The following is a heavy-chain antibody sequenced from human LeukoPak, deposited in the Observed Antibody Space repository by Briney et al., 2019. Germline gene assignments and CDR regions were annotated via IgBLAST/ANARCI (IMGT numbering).Heavy chain of an antibody. CDR1: GFTFSSYS. V-gene: IGHV3-21*01. J-gene: IGHJ4*02. CDR3: ARYDFWSGQVDY. Sequence: GGSLRLSCAASGFTFSSYSMNWVRQAPGKGLEWVSSISSSSSYIYYADSVKGRFTIPRDNAKNSLYLQMNSLRAEDTAVYYCARYDFWSGQVDYWGQGTLVTVSS. D-gene: IGHD3-3*01. CDR2: ISSSSSYI.